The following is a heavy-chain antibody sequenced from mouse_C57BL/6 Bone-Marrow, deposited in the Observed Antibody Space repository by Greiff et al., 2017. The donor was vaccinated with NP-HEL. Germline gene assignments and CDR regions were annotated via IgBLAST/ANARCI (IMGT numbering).Heavy chain of an antibody. J-gene: IGHJ4*01. CDR3: ARELDYYYYAMDY. Sequence: QVQLQQSGAELVKPGASVKLSCKASGYTFTSYWMHWVKQRPGQGLEWIGMIHPNSGSTNYNEKFKSKATLTVDKSSSTAYMQLSSLTSEDSAVYYCARELDYYYYAMDYWGQGTSVTVSS. CDR1: GYTFTSYW. D-gene: IGHD2-13*01. V-gene: IGHV1-64*01. CDR2: IHPNSGST.